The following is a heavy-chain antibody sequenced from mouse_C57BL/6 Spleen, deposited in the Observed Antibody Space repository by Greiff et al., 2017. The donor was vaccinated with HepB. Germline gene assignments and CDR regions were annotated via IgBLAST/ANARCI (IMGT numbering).Heavy chain of an antibody. Sequence: VKLVESGAELVKPGASVKISCKASGYAFSSYWMNWVKQRPGKGLEWIGQIYPGDGDTNYNGKFKGKATLTADKSSSTAYMQLSSLTSEDSAVYFCARQGLPYYFDYWGQGTTLTVSS. V-gene: IGHV1-80*01. J-gene: IGHJ2*01. CDR3: ARQGLPYYFDY. CDR1: GYAFSSYW. D-gene: IGHD3-3*01. CDR2: IYPGDGDT.